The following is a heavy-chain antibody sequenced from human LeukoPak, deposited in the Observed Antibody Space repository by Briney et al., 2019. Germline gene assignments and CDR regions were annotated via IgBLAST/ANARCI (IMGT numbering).Heavy chain of an antibody. CDR3: ARVKEYQLLSVY. V-gene: IGHV1-18*04. J-gene: IGHJ4*02. D-gene: IGHD2-2*01. CDR1: GYTFTGYY. CDR2: ISTYNGNT. Sequence: GASVKVSCKASGYTFTGYYMHWVRQAPGQGLEWMGWISTYNGNTNYAQKLQGRVTMTTDTSTSTAYMELRSLRSDDTAVYYCARVKEYQLLSVYWGQGTLVTVSS.